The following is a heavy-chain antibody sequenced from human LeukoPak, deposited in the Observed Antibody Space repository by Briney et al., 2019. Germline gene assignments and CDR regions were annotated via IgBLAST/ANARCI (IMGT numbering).Heavy chain of an antibody. V-gene: IGHV4-39*07. CDR2: INHSGST. CDR1: GASISSSNYY. CDR3: ARGRTGYQLLPTKKNYDYYYMDV. D-gene: IGHD2-2*01. Sequence: SETLSLTCAVSGASISSSNYYWGWVRQSPGKGLEWIGEINHSGSTNYNPSLKSRVTISVDTSKNQFSLKLSSVTAADTAVYHCARGRTGYQLLPTKKNYDYYYMDVWGKGTTVTVSS. J-gene: IGHJ6*03.